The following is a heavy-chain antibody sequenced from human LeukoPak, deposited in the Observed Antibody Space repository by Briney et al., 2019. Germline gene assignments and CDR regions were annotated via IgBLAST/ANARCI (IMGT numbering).Heavy chain of an antibody. J-gene: IGHJ4*02. Sequence: PSETLSLTCTVSGGSISSYYWSWIRQPPGKGLEWIGYIYYSGSTNYNPSLKSRVTISVDTSKNQFSLKLSSVTAADTAVYYCARYGAVNFYFDYWGQGTLVTVSS. CDR2: IYYSGST. CDR1: GGSISSYY. D-gene: IGHD4-17*01. V-gene: IGHV4-59*08. CDR3: ARYGAVNFYFDY.